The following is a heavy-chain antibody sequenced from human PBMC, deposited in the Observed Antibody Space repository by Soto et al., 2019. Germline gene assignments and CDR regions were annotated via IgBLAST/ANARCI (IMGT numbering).Heavy chain of an antibody. CDR2: ISVHNGYT. CDR3: ARLEHNFGPHDY. CDR1: GYTFSSYG. D-gene: IGHD1-1*01. J-gene: IGHJ4*02. V-gene: IGHV1-18*01. Sequence: QVQLAQSGAEVKKPGTSVTVSCKASGYTFSSYGISWVRQAPGQGLEWVGWISVHNGYTKYATELQGRVTMTTDTSTSTAYMELRSLRSDDSAVYYCARLEHNFGPHDYWGQGTLVTVTS.